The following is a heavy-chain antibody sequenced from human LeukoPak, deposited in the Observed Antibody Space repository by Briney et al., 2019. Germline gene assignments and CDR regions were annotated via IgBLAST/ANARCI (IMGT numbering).Heavy chain of an antibody. Sequence: GGPLSLSFAAPGLPFTSYWMTWVRQAPGKGWEGVATIKYDGSETYKVASVRGRFSISRDNPKNSRVLQMNSWEAKETAGIYCARDSTLSNYWGEATLVTVSS. D-gene: IGHD3-16*01. CDR1: GLPFTSYW. CDR3: ARDSTLSNY. J-gene: IGHJ4*02. V-gene: IGHV3-7*04. CDR2: IKYDGSET.